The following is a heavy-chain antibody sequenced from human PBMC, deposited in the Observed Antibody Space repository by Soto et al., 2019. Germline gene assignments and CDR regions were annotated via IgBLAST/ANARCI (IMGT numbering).Heavy chain of an antibody. J-gene: IGHJ5*02. CDR3: ARDGDPGYTFWSGPLGGGRFDP. CDR2: IVPMFGTA. D-gene: IGHD3-3*01. CDR1: GGTFGNTA. Sequence: QVQLVQSGAEVKKPGSSVNVSCKISGGTFGNTAVTWVRQAPGQGLEWMGGIVPMFGTANYAQKFQGRVTITADESTNTAYMELRSLRSDDTAVYYCARDGDPGYTFWSGPLGGGRFDPWGQGTLVTVSS. V-gene: IGHV1-69*12.